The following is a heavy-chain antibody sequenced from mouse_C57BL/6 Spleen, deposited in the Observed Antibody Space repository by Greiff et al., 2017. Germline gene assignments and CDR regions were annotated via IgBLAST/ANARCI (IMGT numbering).Heavy chain of an antibody. Sequence: QVQLKQPGAELVRPGSSVKLSCKASGYTFTSYWMDWVKQRPGQGLEWIGNIYPSDSETHYNQKFKDKATLTVDKSSSTAYMQLSSLTSEDSAVYYCAREWLEGYFDVWGTGTTVTVSS. CDR1: GYTFTSYW. D-gene: IGHD2-2*01. J-gene: IGHJ1*03. V-gene: IGHV1-61*01. CDR2: IYPSDSET. CDR3: AREWLEGYFDV.